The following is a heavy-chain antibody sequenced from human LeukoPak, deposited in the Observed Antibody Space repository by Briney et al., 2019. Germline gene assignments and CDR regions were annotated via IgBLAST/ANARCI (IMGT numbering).Heavy chain of an antibody. CDR1: GFTFSNYA. V-gene: IGHV3-23*01. J-gene: IGHJ4*02. CDR2: IRVNGDST. CDR3: AKDRSGDYYFDY. Sequence: GGSLRLSCAASGFTFSNYAVNWVRQAPGKGLEWVSTIRVNGDSTFYADSVKGRFTISRDNSKNTLYLQMNSLRVEDTAVYYCAKDRSGDYYFDYWGQGTLVTVSS. D-gene: IGHD4-17*01.